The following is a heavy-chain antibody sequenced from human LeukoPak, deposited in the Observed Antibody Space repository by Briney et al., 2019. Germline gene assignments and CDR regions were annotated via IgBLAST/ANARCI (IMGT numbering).Heavy chain of an antibody. Sequence: SETLSLTCTVSGGSISSSSYYWGWIRQPPGKGLEWIGSIYYSGSTYYNPSLKSRVTISVDTSRNQFSLKVTSVTAADTAVYYCARSKGDRRYCSSTSCYTFDFWGQGTLVTVSS. CDR3: ARSKGDRRYCSSTSCYTFDF. V-gene: IGHV4-39*07. J-gene: IGHJ4*02. D-gene: IGHD2-2*02. CDR1: GGSISSSSYY. CDR2: IYYSGST.